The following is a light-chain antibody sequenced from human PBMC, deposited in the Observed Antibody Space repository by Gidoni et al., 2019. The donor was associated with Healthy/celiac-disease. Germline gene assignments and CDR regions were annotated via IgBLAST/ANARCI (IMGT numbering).Light chain of an antibody. CDR3: AAWDDSLSANWV. J-gene: IGLJ3*02. V-gene: IGLV1-47*01. Sequence: QSVLTQPPPASGTPGPRVTISCSGSSSNIGSNYVYWYQQLPGTAPKLLIYRNNQRPSGVPDRFSGSKSGTSASLAISGLRSEDEADYYCAAWDDSLSANWVFGGGTKLTVL. CDR2: RNN. CDR1: SSNIGSNY.